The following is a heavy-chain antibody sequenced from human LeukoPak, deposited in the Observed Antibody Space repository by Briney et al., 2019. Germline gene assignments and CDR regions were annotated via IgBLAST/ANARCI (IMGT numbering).Heavy chain of an antibody. CDR2: ISSSGSTI. J-gene: IGHJ6*02. Sequence: GGSLRLSCAASGFTFSDYYMSWIRQAPGKGLEWVSYISSSGSTIYYADSVKGRFTISRDNAKNSLYLQMNSLRAEDTAVYYGAGEGVTMIVVEYGMDVWAKGPRSPSP. CDR1: GFTFSDYY. V-gene: IGHV3-11*01. CDR3: AGEGVTMIVVEYGMDV. D-gene: IGHD3-22*01.